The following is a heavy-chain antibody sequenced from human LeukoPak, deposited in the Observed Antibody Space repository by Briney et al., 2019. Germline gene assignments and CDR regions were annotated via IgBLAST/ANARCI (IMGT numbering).Heavy chain of an antibody. Sequence: SETLSLTCTVSGGSISSSSYYWGWIRQPPGKGLEWIGSIYYSGSTYYNPSLKSRVTISVDTSKNQFSLKLSSVTAADTAVYYCARRPLGPIEFWGQGTLVTVSS. J-gene: IGHJ4*02. CDR3: ARRPLGPIEF. V-gene: IGHV4-39*07. CDR2: IYYSGST. CDR1: GGSISSSSYY. D-gene: IGHD7-27*01.